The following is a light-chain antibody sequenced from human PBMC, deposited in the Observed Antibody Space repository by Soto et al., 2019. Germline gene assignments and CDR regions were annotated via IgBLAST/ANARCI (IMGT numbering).Light chain of an antibody. V-gene: IGKV3-20*01. Sequence: EIGLTQSPGTLSLSPGERATLSCRASQTFSSSYLAWFQQKPGQAPRLLIYGASSRATDIPDRFSGSGSGTDFTHTISRLEPEECAVYHCLQYGSSQFSVGPGTKVHIK. CDR2: GAS. J-gene: IGKJ3*01. CDR1: QTFSSSY. CDR3: LQYGSSQFS.